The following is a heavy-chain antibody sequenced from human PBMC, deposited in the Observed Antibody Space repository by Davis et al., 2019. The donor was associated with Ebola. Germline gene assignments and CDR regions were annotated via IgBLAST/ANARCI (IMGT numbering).Heavy chain of an antibody. V-gene: IGHV6-1*01. CDR1: GVSVSTGG. D-gene: IGHD1-1*01. CDR3: ARGWVRTGMDV. Sequence: LRLSCAISGVSVSTGGWYWIRQSPARGLKWLGRTYYNAKWYSDYAVSLTSRITINPDTSKNQFSLQLNSVTPEDTAQYYCARGWVRTGMDVWGEGTTVTVSS. CDR2: TYYNAKWYS. J-gene: IGHJ6*03.